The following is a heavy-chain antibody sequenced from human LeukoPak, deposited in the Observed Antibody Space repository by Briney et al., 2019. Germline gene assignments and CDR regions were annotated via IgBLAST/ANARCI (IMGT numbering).Heavy chain of an antibody. J-gene: IGHJ6*03. CDR1: GYTFTGYY. Sequence: ASVKVSCKASGYTFTGYYMHWVRQAPGQGLELMGWINPNSAATNYAQKFQGRVTLTRDTSINTAYMELSRLTSDDTAIYYCARDRRGLRENYYYYYMDVWGKGTTVTISS. CDR3: ARDRRGLRENYYYYYMDV. CDR2: INPNSAAT. D-gene: IGHD5-12*01. V-gene: IGHV1-2*02.